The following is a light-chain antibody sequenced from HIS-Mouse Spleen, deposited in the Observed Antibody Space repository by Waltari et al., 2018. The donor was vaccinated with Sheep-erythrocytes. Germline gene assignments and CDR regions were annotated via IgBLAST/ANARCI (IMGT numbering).Light chain of an antibody. Sequence: QSALTQPRSVSGSPGQSVTISCTGTSRDVGGSNSFSWYQQHPGKAPKLMIYDVSKRPSGVPDRFSGSKSGNTASLTISGLQAEDEADYYCCSYAGSYNHVFATGTKVTVL. J-gene: IGLJ1*01. CDR3: CSYAGSYNHV. CDR1: SRDVGGSNS. CDR2: DVS. V-gene: IGLV2-11*01.